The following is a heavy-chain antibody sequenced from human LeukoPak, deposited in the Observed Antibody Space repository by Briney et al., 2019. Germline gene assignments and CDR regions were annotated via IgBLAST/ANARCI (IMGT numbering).Heavy chain of an antibody. CDR2: MNPNSGNT. CDR3: AREEYQLQVVSSYYYYGMDV. J-gene: IGHJ6*02. V-gene: IGHV1-8*01. CDR1: GYTFTSYD. D-gene: IGHD2-2*01. Sequence: ASVKVSCKASGYTFTSYDINWVRQATGQGLECMGWMNPNSGNTGYAQKFQGRVTMTRNTSISTAYMELSSLRSEDTAVYYCAREEYQLQVVSSYYYYGMDVWGQGTTVTVSS.